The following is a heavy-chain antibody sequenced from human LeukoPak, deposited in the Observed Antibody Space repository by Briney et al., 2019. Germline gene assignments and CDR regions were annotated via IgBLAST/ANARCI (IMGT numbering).Heavy chain of an antibody. CDR3: ARFGTTFPLDY. CDR1: GYTFTNYV. D-gene: IGHD2/OR15-2a*01. V-gene: IGHV1-3*01. J-gene: IGHJ4*02. Sequence: GASVKVSCKASGYTFTNYVMHWVRQAPGQRLEWMGWINAGNGNTMYSQKFQGRVTITRDTTATTGYMELSSLRSEDTAVYYCARFGTTFPLDYWGQGTLVTVSS. CDR2: INAGNGNT.